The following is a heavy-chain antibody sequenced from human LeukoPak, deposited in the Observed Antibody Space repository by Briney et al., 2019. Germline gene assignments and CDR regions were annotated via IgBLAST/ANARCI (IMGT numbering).Heavy chain of an antibody. CDR3: ARDSPPRYFDL. CDR2: IWYDGSNK. V-gene: IGHV3-33*01. J-gene: IGHJ2*01. Sequence: SGGSLTLSCAASGSTFSNYGMHWVRQAPGKGLEWVALIWYDGSNKYSADSVKGRFTISRDNSKSTLFLQLNSLRAEDTAVYYCARDSPPRYFDLWGHGTLVTVSS. CDR1: GSTFSNYG.